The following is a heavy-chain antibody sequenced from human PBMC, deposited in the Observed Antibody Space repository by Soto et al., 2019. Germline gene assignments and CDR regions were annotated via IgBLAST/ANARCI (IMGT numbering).Heavy chain of an antibody. D-gene: IGHD3-22*01. CDR1: GYTLTELS. V-gene: IGHV1-24*01. CDR3: AVVVITTIPRWYLDY. J-gene: IGHJ4*02. CDR2: FDPEDGET. Sequence: ASVKVSCKVSGYTLTELSMHWVRQAPGKGLEWMGGFDPEDGETIYAQKFQGRVTMTEDTSTDTAYMELSSLRSEDTAVYYCAVVVITTIPRWYLDYWGQGTLVTVSS.